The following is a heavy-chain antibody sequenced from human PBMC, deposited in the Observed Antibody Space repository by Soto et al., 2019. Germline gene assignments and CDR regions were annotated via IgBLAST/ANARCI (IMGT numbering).Heavy chain of an antibody. CDR3: ATSVVAVIAFGYPYYGMDA. CDR1: AGAFRSYA. J-gene: IGHJ6*02. CDR2: IIPMFGTP. D-gene: IGHD2-21*01. V-gene: IGHV1-69*13. Sequence: SVKVSCTAAAGAFRSYAMSWVRQAPGQGLEWMGGIIPMFGTPNYAQNFKGRLTITADESTRTAYMELSSLRSEDTAVYYCATSVVAVIAFGYPYYGMDAWGQGTTVTVSS.